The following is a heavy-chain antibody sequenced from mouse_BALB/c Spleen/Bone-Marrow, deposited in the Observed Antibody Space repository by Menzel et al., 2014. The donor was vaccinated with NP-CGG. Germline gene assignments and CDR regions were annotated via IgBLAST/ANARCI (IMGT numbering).Heavy chain of an antibody. J-gene: IGHJ3*01. D-gene: IGHD2-4*01. CDR1: GYTFTSYY. CDR2: INPSNGGT. CDR3: TRGDDYDEEFAY. Sequence: QVQLQQSGAELVKPWASVKLSCKASGYTFTSYYMYWVKRRPGQGLEWIGGINPSNGGTNFNEKFKSKATLTVDKSSSTAYMQLSSLTSEDSAVYYCTRGDDYDEEFAYWGQGTLVTVSA. V-gene: IGHV1S81*02.